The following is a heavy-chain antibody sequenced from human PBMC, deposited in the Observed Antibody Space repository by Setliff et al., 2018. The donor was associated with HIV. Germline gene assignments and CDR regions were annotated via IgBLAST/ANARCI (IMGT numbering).Heavy chain of an antibody. J-gene: IGHJ6*03. CDR3: AKASYPQYYHYYMDV. V-gene: IGHV3-30*02. CDR2: IRYDGSDK. Sequence: GGSLRLSCTASRFSFKTYGMHWVRQAPGKGLEWVAFIRYDGSDKYYADSVKGRFTISRDNSKNTLYLQMNSLRAEDTAVYYCAKASYPQYYHYYMDVWGKGTTVTVS. CDR1: RFSFKTYG.